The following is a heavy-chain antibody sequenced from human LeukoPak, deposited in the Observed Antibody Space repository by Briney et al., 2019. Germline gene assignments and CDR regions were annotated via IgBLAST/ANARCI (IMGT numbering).Heavy chain of an antibody. CDR2: ITVYNGDT. CDR1: GYSFSSYG. CDR3: ARRLNSDYSFDY. V-gene: IGHV1-18*01. J-gene: IGHJ4*02. Sequence: ASVKVSCKASGYSFSSYGITWVRQAPGQGLGWMGWITVYNGDTNFAQKLQGRVTMTTDTSTNTAYMELRSLRSDDTAVYYCARRLNSDYSFDYWGQGTLVTVSS. D-gene: IGHD4-23*01.